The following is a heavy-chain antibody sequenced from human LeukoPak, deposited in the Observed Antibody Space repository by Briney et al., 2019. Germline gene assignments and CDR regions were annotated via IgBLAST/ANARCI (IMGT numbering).Heavy chain of an antibody. CDR3: ARDPLRYDLWSGWDSIDAFDI. CDR1: GGSISSYY. CDR2: IYTSGST. Sequence: SETLSLTCTVSGGSISSYYWSWIRQPAGKGLEWIGRIYTSGSTNYNPSLKSRVTMSVDTSKNQFSLKLSSVTAADTAVYYCARDPLRYDLWSGWDSIDAFDIWGQGTMVTVSS. J-gene: IGHJ3*02. V-gene: IGHV4-4*07. D-gene: IGHD3-3*01.